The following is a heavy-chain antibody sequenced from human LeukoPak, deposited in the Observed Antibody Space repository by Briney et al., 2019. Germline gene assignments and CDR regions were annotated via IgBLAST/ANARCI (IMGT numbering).Heavy chain of an antibody. J-gene: IGHJ4*02. V-gene: IGHV4-34*01. Sequence: PSEALSLTCAVYGGSFSGYYWSWIRQPPGKGLEWIGEINHSGSTNYNPSLKSRVTISVDTSKNQFSLKLSSVTAADTAVYYCATTNIVLMVFDYWGQGTLVTVSS. CDR1: GGSFSGYY. D-gene: IGHD2-8*01. CDR2: INHSGST. CDR3: ATTNIVLMVFDY.